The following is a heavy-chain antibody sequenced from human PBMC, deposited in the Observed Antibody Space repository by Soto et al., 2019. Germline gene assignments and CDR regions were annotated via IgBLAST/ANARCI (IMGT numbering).Heavy chain of an antibody. CDR2: NYYSGST. V-gene: IGHV4-39*01. CDR3: ARVIRDGYNYGIDY. Sequence: QLQLQESGPGLVKPSETLSLTCTVSGGSISSSSYYWGWIRQPPGKGLEWIGSNYYSGSTYSNPSPKSRITISVDTSKNQSSLKLSSVTAADTAVYYCARVIRDGYNYGIDYWGQGTLVTVSS. D-gene: IGHD5-12*01. J-gene: IGHJ4*02. CDR1: GGSISSSSYY.